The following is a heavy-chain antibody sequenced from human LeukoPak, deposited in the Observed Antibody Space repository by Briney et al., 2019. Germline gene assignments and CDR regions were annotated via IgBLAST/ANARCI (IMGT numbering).Heavy chain of an antibody. CDR2: INHNSGAT. Sequence: ASLKVSCEVSGNTFRGYYMNWVRGAPGQGHEMMRWINHNSGATNYKHKFQGRVTKTKHTSIPTAYMVLSSLRSDDTGIFYGATGVNFDYWGQGTLVSVSS. V-gene: IGHV1-2*02. CDR1: GNTFRGYY. CDR3: ATGVNFDY. J-gene: IGHJ4*02.